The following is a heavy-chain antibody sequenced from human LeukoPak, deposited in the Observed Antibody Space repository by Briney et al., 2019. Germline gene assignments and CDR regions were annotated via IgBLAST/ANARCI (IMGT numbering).Heavy chain of an antibody. J-gene: IGHJ5*02. D-gene: IGHD3-9*01. Sequence: SQTLSLTCTVSGGSICSGSYYWSWLRQPAGKGLEWIGRIYTSGSTNYNPSLKSRVTISVDTSKNQFSLKLSSVTAADTAVYYCARSSRYFDWLSPRGWFDPWGQGTLVTVSS. V-gene: IGHV4-61*02. CDR2: IYTSGST. CDR3: ARSSRYFDWLSPRGWFDP. CDR1: GGSICSGSYY.